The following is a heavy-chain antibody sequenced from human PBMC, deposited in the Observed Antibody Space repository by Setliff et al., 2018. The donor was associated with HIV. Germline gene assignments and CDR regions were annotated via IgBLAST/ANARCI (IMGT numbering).Heavy chain of an antibody. D-gene: IGHD5-12*01. CDR1: GYSFTNHY. V-gene: IGHV1-46*01. CDR3: ASAGAWQRNALDI. J-gene: IGHJ3*02. Sequence: ASVKVSCKPSGYSFTNHYMHWVRQAPGQGLEWMGVINPTGGSTRNTQRFQGRVAMTRDTSTSTVYMELSSLRSEDTAVYYCASAGAWQRNALDIWGQGTMVTV. CDR2: INPTGGST.